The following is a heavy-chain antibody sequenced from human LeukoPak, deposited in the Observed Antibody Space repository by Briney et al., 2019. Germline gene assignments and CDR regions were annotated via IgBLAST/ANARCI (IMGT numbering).Heavy chain of an antibody. V-gene: IGHV1-2*02. J-gene: IGHJ6*02. CDR3: AREYCTNTSCHSYYGMDV. Sequence: ASVKVSCKASGYTFTGYYMHWVRQAPGQGLEWMGWINPNSGGTNYAQKFQGRVTMTRDTSISTAYMELSRLRSDDTAVYYCAREYCTNTSCHSYYGMDVWGQGTTVTVSS. CDR2: INPNSGGT. D-gene: IGHD2-2*02. CDR1: GYTFTGYY.